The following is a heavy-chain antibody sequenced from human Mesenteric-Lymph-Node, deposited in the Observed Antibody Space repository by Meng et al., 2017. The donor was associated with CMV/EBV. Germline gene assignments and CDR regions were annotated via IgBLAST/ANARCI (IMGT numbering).Heavy chain of an antibody. CDR2: ISSSSTI. V-gene: IGHV3-69-1*01. CDR1: GFTFSDYY. Sequence: GESLKISCAASGFTFSDYYMNWVRQAPGKGLEWVSSISSSSTIYYADSVKGRFTISRDNAKNSLYLQMNSLRAEDTAVYYCAKGSRPAGTSDYWGQGTLVTVSS. J-gene: IGHJ4*02. CDR3: AKGSRPAGTSDY. D-gene: IGHD6-19*01.